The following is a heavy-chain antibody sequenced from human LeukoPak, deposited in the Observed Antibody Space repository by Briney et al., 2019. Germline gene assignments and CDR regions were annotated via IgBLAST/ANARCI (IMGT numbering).Heavy chain of an antibody. CDR3: ARDDKIAVATN. Sequence: SETLSLTCTVSGGSISSYYWSWIRQPPGKGVEWIGYIYYSGSTNYNPSLKSRVTISVDTSKNQFSLKLSSVTAADTAVYYCARDDKIAVATNWGQGTLVTVSS. CDR1: GGSISSYY. J-gene: IGHJ4*02. D-gene: IGHD6-19*01. CDR2: IYYSGST. V-gene: IGHV4-59*01.